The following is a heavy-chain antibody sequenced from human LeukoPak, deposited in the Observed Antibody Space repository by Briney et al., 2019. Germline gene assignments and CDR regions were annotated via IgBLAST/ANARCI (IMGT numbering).Heavy chain of an antibody. CDR3: AKDAEGPSSSWTPFDY. J-gene: IGHJ4*02. V-gene: IGHV3-23*01. CDR1: GFTFSSYA. D-gene: IGHD6-13*01. CDR2: ISGSGGST. Sequence: GGSLRLSCAASGFTFSSYAMSWVRQAPGEGLEWVSAISGSGGSTYYADSVKGRFTISRDNSKNTLYLQMNSLRAEDTAVYYCAKDAEGPSSSWTPFDYWGQGTLVTVSS.